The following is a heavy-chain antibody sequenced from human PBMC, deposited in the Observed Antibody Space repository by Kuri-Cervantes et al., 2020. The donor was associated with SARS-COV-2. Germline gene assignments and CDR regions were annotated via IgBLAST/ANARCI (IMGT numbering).Heavy chain of an antibody. CDR1: GESFSGYY. J-gene: IGHJ6*04. D-gene: IGHD4-23*01. CDR2: VNHRGST. Sequence: SETLSLTCAFYGESFSGYYWNWIRQSPGKGLEWIGEVNHRGSTNYNPSLKSRVTISVDTSSKQFSLHLSSVTAADTAVYYCARPGGFLDVWGKGTTVTVSS. CDR3: ARPGGFLDV. V-gene: IGHV4-34*01.